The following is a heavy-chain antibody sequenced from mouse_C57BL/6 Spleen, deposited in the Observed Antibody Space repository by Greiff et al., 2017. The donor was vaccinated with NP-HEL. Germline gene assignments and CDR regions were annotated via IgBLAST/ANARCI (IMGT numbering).Heavy chain of an antibody. D-gene: IGHD1-1*01. V-gene: IGHV1-82*01. CDR2: ISPGDGDT. Sequence: VQLQQSGPELVKPGASVKISCKASGYAFSSSWMNWVKQRPGKGLEWIGRISPGDGDTNYNGKFKGKATLTADKSSSTAYMQLSSLTSEDSAVYFCARSTITTVVATDYAMDYWGQGTSVTVSS. CDR1: GYAFSSSW. CDR3: ARSTITTVVATDYAMDY. J-gene: IGHJ4*01.